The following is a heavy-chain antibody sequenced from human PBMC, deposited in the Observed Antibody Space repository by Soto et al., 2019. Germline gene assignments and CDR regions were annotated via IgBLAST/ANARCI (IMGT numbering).Heavy chain of an antibody. D-gene: IGHD2-2*01. CDR1: GGTFSSYT. CDR2: IITIRGIA. CDR3: ARDSIVVVPAAKGGGYFDY. J-gene: IGHJ4*02. Sequence: QVQLVQSGAEVKKPGSSVKVSCKASGGTFSSYTISWVRQAPGQGLEWMGRIITIRGIANYAQKFQGRVTITADKSTSTAYMELSSLRSEDTAVYYCARDSIVVVPAAKGGGYFDYWGQGTLVTVSS. V-gene: IGHV1-69*08.